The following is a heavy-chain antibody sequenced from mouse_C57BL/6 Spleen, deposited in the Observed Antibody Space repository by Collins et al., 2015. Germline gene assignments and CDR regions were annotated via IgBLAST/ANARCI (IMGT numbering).Heavy chain of an antibody. CDR2: INTNTGEP. Sequence: QIQLVQSGPELKKPGETVKISCKASGYTFTNYGINWVKEAPGKGIKWMGWINTNTGEPTYAEDFKGRFAFSLETSASTAYLQINNLKNEDTATYFCARGSYGYQAWFAYWGQGTLVTVSA. CDR1: GYTFTNYG. D-gene: IGHD2-2*01. V-gene: IGHV9-3*02. CDR3: ARGSYGYQAWFAY. J-gene: IGHJ3*01.